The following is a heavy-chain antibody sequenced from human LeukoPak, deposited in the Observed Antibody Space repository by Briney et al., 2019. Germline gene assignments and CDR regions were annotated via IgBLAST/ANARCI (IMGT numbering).Heavy chain of an antibody. Sequence: GRSLTLSCAASGLTSSDYYMIWFPKAPGKGLEGVSYISSSGSTIYYRASVKGRFTISSDNAKNSLYLQMNSLMADDTAVYYCARYCSSACCYYYYYGMDVWGQGTTVTVSS. D-gene: IGHD2-2*01. CDR3: ARYCSSACCYYYYYGMDV. CDR2: ISSSGSTI. V-gene: IGHV3-11*01. J-gene: IGHJ6*02. CDR1: GLTSSDYY.